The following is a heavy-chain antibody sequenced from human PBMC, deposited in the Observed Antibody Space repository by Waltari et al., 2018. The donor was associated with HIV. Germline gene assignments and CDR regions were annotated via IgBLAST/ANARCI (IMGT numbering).Heavy chain of an antibody. V-gene: IGHV3-74*01. CDR1: GFTFSSYW. CDR3: ARPGGDSGSYGRFDY. D-gene: IGHD1-26*01. CDR2: INSGGSST. Sequence: EVQLVESGGGLIQPGGSLRLSCAASGFTFSSYWMHWVRQAPGKGLVWGSRINSGGSSTSYADSVKGRFTISRDNAKNTLYLQMDSLRAEDTAVYYCARPGGDSGSYGRFDYWGQGTLVTVSS. J-gene: IGHJ4*02.